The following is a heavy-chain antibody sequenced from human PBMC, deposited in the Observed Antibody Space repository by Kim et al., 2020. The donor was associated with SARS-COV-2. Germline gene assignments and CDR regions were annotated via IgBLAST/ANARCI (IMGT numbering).Heavy chain of an antibody. CDR1: GGTFSSYA. CDR2: IIPIFGTA. CDR3: ARPTLLWFGESPYYYGMDV. J-gene: IGHJ6*02. D-gene: IGHD3-10*01. Sequence: SVKVSCKASGGTFSSYAISWVRQVPGQGLEWMGGIIPIFGTANYAQKFQGRVTITADESTSTAYMELSSLRSEDTAVYYCARPTLLWFGESPYYYGMDVWGQGTTVTVSS. V-gene: IGHV1-69*13.